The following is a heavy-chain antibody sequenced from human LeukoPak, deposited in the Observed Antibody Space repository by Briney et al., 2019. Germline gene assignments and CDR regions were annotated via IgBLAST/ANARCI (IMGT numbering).Heavy chain of an antibody. Sequence: SQTLSLTCAVSGASFSGYYWNSIRQPPGKGLEWIGEINDRGITNYNPSLKNRLTISVDTSKNRFSLTLRSVTAADTAVYYCARDPTTVVTVPYYFDDWGQGTLVTVSS. D-gene: IGHD4-23*01. J-gene: IGHJ4*02. V-gene: IGHV4-34*01. CDR2: INDRGIT. CDR3: ARDPTTVVTVPYYFDD. CDR1: GASFSGYY.